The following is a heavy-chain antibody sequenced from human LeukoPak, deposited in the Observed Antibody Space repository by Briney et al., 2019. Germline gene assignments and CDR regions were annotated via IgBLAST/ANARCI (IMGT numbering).Heavy chain of an antibody. CDR3: ARIMITVTTSDY. CDR1: GFTFSSYE. CDR2: ISSSGTTI. J-gene: IGHJ4*02. V-gene: IGHV3-48*03. D-gene: IGHD4-17*01. Sequence: PGGSLRLSCAASGFTFSSYEMNWVRQAPGKGLEWLSYISSSGTTIKYADSVKGRFTISRDNVKNSLYLQVNSLRAEDTAVYYCARIMITVTTSDYWGQGTLVTVSS.